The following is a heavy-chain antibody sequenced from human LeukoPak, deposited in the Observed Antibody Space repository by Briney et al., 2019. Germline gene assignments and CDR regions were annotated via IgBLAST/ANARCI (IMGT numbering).Heavy chain of an antibody. J-gene: IGHJ4*02. CDR3: ARTLAATGYYFDY. V-gene: IGHV1-46*03. D-gene: IGHD6-13*01. Sequence: ASVKVSCKASGYTFTTDHIHWVRQAPGQGLEWMGVINPSGSSTSNVQRFQGRVTMTRDTSTSTVHMELSSLRSDDTAVYYCARTLAATGYYFDYWGQGSLITVSS. CDR1: GYTFTTDH. CDR2: INPSGSST.